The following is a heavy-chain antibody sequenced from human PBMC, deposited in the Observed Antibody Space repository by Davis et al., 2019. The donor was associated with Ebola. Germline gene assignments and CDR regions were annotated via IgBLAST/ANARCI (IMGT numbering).Heavy chain of an antibody. D-gene: IGHD2-21*02. V-gene: IGHV3-21*01. CDR2: ISSSSSYI. CDR3: ARLSGGDCYSCFQH. J-gene: IGHJ1*01. CDR1: GFTFSSYS. Sequence: GESLKISCAASGFTFSSYSMNWVRQAPGKGLEWVSSISSSSSYIYYADSVKGRFTISRDNAKNSLYLQMNSLRAEDTAVYYCARLSGGDCYSCFQHWGQGTLVTVSS.